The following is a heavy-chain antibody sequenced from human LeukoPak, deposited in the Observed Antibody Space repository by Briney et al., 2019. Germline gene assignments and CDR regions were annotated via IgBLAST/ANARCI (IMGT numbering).Heavy chain of an antibody. CDR3: ARVRGSGWSLYFDY. CDR1: GFTFSSYE. Sequence: GGSLRLSCAASGFTFSSYEMNWVRQAPGKGREGVSYISSSGSTIYYADSVKGRFTISRDNAKNSLYLQMNSLRAEDTAVYYCARVRGSGWSLYFDYWGQGTLVTVSS. CDR2: ISSSGSTI. D-gene: IGHD6-19*01. J-gene: IGHJ4*02. V-gene: IGHV3-48*03.